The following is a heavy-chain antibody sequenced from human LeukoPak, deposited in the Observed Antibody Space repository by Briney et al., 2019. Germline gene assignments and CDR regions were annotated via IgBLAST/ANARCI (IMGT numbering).Heavy chain of an antibody. CDR2: IIPILGIA. V-gene: IGHV1-69*04. CDR1: GGTFSSYA. J-gene: IGHJ1*01. D-gene: IGHD1-26*01. Sequence: ASVKVSCKASGGTFSSYAISWVRQAPGQGLEWMGRIIPILGIANYAQKFRGRVTITADKSTSTAYMELSSLRSEDTAVYYCARGQGYFPNAEYFQHWGQGTLVTVSS. CDR3: ARGQGYFPNAEYFQH.